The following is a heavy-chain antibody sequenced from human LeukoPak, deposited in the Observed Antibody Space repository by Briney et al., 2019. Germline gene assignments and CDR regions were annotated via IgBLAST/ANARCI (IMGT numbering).Heavy chain of an antibody. J-gene: IGHJ5*02. CDR2: IYYSGST. CDR1: GGSISSSSYY. CDR3: VTLGYCSSTSCYANWLDP. D-gene: IGHD2-2*01. Sequence: SETLSLTCTVFGGSISSSSYYWGWIRQPPGKGLEWIGSIYYSGSTYYNPSLKSRVTISVDTSKNQFSLKLSSVTAADTAVYYGVTLGYCSSTSCYANWLDPWGQGTLVTVSS. V-gene: IGHV4-39*01.